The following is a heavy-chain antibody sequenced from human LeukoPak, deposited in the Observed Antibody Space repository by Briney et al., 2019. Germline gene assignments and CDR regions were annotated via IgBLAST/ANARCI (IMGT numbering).Heavy chain of an antibody. CDR1: GFTFSSYG. Sequence: GGSLRLSCAASGFTFSSYGMHWVRQAPGKGLEWVAVISYDGSNKYYADSVKGRFTISRDNSKNTLCLQMNSLRAEDTAVYYCAKSRGCSSTSCLVDYWGQGTLVTVSS. V-gene: IGHV3-30*18. CDR3: AKSRGCSSTSCLVDY. CDR2: ISYDGSNK. D-gene: IGHD2-2*01. J-gene: IGHJ4*02.